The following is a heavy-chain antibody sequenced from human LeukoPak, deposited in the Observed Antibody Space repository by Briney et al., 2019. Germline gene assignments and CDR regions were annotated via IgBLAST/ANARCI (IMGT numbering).Heavy chain of an antibody. D-gene: IGHD6-6*01. Sequence: GGSLRLSCAASGFTFSNYAMSWVRQAPGKGLEWVSGISGSGVNTHYADSVKGRFTISRDNAKNSLYLQMNSLRAEDTAVYYCARGLAARLSGFDFWGQGTLVTVSS. CDR2: ISGSGVNT. CDR3: ARGLAARLSGFDF. CDR1: GFTFSNYA. J-gene: IGHJ4*02. V-gene: IGHV3-23*01.